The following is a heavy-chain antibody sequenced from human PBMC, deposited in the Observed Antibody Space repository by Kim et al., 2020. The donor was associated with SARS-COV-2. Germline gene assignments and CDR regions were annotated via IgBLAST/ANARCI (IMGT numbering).Heavy chain of an antibody. D-gene: IGHD5-12*01. Sequence: SAESVKGRFTITRANSPNMMYLQLTSLRAEDTAIYYCAKWLKSGYYYSDYWGQGTLVTVSS. J-gene: IGHJ4*02. CDR3: AKWLKSGYYYSDY. V-gene: IGHV3-23*01.